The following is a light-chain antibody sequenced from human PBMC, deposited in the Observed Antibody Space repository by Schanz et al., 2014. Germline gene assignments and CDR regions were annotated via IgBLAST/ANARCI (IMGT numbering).Light chain of an antibody. CDR3: QQYHNSPPDT. V-gene: IGKV3-11*01. J-gene: IGKJ2*01. CDR1: QSINSF. Sequence: EIVLTQSPATLSLSPGERATLSCRASQSINSFLAWYQQKPGQAPRLLIYDASNRATGIPARFSGSGSGTDFTLTISRLEPEDFAVYYCQQYHNSPPDTFGQGTKLEIK. CDR2: DAS.